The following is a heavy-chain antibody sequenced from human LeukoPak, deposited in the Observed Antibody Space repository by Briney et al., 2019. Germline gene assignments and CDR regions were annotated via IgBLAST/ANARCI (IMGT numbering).Heavy chain of an antibody. J-gene: IGHJ4*02. CDR2: ISSSNSYL. CDR3: ARAVDYYDSSGYYRPYFDY. D-gene: IGHD3-22*01. V-gene: IGHV3-21*01. Sequence: GGSLRLSCAASGFTFSSYSMNWVRQTPGKGLEWVSSISSSNSYLYYADSVKGRFTLSRDNAKNSLYLQMNSLRAEDTAVYYCARAVDYYDSSGYYRPYFDYWGQGTLVTVSS. CDR1: GFTFSSYS.